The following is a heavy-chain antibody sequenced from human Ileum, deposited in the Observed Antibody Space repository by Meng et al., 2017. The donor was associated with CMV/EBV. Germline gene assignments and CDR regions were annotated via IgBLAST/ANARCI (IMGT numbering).Heavy chain of an antibody. CDR2: INPSGGST. Sequence: ASVKVSCKASGYTFTSYNMHWVRQAPGQGLEWMGIINPSGGSTYYAQKFQGRVTMTRDTSTSAVYMEMSSLRSEDTAVYYCARVREDSSGYYYLDYWGQGTLVTFSS. CDR3: ARVREDSSGYYYLDY. D-gene: IGHD3-22*01. J-gene: IGHJ4*02. V-gene: IGHV1-46*01. CDR1: GYTFTSYN.